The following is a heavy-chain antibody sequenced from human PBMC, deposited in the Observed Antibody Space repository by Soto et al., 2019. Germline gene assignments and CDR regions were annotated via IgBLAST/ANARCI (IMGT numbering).Heavy chain of an antibody. CDR2: VGSSGNTK. CDR3: ARGLEYYFKPGVFDI. CDR1: GFTLSNSE. J-gene: IGHJ3*02. V-gene: IGHV3-48*03. Sequence: EVQLVESGGGLEQPGGSLRHSCAASGFTLSNSEMNWVRQAPGKGLEWVSYVGSSGNTKYYADSVKGRFTISRDNAKNSLYLQMNSLRAEDTAVYYCARGLEYYFKPGVFDILGPGTMVTVSS. D-gene: IGHD1-26*01.